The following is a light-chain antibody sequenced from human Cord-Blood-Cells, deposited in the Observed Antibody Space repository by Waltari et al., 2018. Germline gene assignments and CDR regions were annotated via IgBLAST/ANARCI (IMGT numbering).Light chain of an antibody. Sequence: QSALTQPASVSGSPAQSITISCPGTSRAVGGYTYVSWYQQHPGKAPKLMIYEVSNRPSGVSNRFSGSKSGNTASLTISGLQAEDEADYYCSSYTSSSTYVFGTGTKVTVL. CDR1: SRAVGGYTY. J-gene: IGLJ1*01. CDR2: EVS. CDR3: SSYTSSSTYV. V-gene: IGLV2-14*01.